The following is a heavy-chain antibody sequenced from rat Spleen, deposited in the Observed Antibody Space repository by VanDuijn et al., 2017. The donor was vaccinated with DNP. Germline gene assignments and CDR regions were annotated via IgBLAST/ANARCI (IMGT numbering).Heavy chain of an antibody. D-gene: IGHD1-11*01. CDR1: GFTFSYYY. CDR2: IINSGGST. V-gene: IGHV5-25*01. CDR3: ARLDYGFDY. Sequence: EVQLVESGGGLVQPGRSLNLSCAASGFTFSYYYMAWVRQGPTKGLEWVASIINSGGSTYYPDSVKGRFTISRDNAKNNLYLQMNSLRSEDTATYYCARLDYGFDYWGQGVMVTVSS. J-gene: IGHJ2*01.